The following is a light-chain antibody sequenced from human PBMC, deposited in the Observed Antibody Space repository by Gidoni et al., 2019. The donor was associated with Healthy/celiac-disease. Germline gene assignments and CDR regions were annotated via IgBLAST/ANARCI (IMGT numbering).Light chain of an antibody. CDR1: SSNIGAGYD. V-gene: IGLV1-40*01. CDR2: GNS. Sequence: QSVLTQPPSVSGAPGPGVTISCTGSSSNIGAGYDVPWYQPLPGTAPKLLIYGNSNRPSGVPDRFSGSKSGTSASLAITGLQAEDEADYYCQSYDSSLSGHVVFGGGTKLTVL. J-gene: IGLJ2*01. CDR3: QSYDSSLSGHVV.